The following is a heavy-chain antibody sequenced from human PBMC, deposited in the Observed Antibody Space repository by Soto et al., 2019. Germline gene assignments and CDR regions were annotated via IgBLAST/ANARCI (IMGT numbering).Heavy chain of an antibody. CDR2: ISGSGGRT. CDR3: AKEIVGGSSGWYSGGVDY. CDR1: GFTFSSYA. D-gene: IGHD6-19*01. Sequence: GGSLRLSCAASGFTFSSYAMSWVRQAPGKGLELVSAISGSGGRTYYADSVKGRFTISRDNSKNTLYLEMNSLRAEDTAVYYCAKEIVGGSSGWYSGGVDYWGQGTLVTSPQ. V-gene: IGHV3-23*01. J-gene: IGHJ4*02.